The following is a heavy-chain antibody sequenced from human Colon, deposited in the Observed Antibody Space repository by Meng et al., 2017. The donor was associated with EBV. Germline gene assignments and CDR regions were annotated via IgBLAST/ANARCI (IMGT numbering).Heavy chain of an antibody. CDR1: GSSTSSKNW. J-gene: IGHJ4*02. CDR2: IYHGGNT. V-gene: IGHV4-4*02. D-gene: IGHD5-24*01. CDR3: ARGNAYNAPSFDY. Sequence: GEVQGSGPGLVAPAGARSLTCAVSGSSTSSKNWWSWVRQPPGKGLEWIGEIYHGGNTNYNPSLKSRVTISVDRSNDQFSLSLSSVTAADTAVYYCARGNAYNAPSFDYWGQGTLVTVSS.